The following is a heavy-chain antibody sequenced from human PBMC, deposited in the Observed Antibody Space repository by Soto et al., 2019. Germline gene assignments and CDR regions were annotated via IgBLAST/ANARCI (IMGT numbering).Heavy chain of an antibody. CDR3: ARQGFGFGVQTYVKEYYFDY. J-gene: IGHJ4*02. V-gene: IGHV4-39*01. Sequence: PSETLSLTCTVSGGSISSSSYYWGWIRQPPGKGLEWIGSIYYSGSTYYNPSLKSRVTISVDTSKNQFSLKLSSVTAADTAVYYCARQGFGFGVQTYVKEYYFDYWGQGTLVTVSS. D-gene: IGHD3-16*01. CDR2: IYYSGST. CDR1: GGSISSSSYY.